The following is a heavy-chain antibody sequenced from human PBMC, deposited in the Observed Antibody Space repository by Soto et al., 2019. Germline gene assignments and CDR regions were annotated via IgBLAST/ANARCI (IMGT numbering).Heavy chain of an antibody. CDR3: AKHSRITIFGVVATQNWFAP. J-gene: IGHJ5*02. D-gene: IGHD3-3*01. Sequence: GESLKISCAASGFTFSSYAMSLVRQAPGKGLEWVSAISGSGGSTYYADSVKGRFTISRDNSKNTLYLQMNSLRAEDTAVYYCAKHSRITIFGVVATQNWFAPWGQGTLVTVYS. CDR2: ISGSGGST. CDR1: GFTFSSYA. V-gene: IGHV3-23*01.